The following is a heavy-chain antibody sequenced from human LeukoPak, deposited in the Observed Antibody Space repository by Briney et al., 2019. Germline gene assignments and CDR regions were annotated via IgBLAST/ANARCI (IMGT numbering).Heavy chain of an antibody. Sequence: PSETLSLTCTVSGGSIISSDYHWGWVRQPPGKGLEWIGTISYSGNTDYNPSLRSRVTISADTSKNQFSLKLSSVTAADTAVYYCAREPGSSSEYYYCYYGMDVWGQGTTVTVSS. CDR1: GGSIISSDYH. D-gene: IGHD6-6*01. CDR2: ISYSGNT. J-gene: IGHJ6*02. CDR3: AREPGSSSEYYYCYYGMDV. V-gene: IGHV4-39*07.